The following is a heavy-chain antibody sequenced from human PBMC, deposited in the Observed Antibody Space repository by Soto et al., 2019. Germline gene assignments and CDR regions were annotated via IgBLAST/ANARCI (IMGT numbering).Heavy chain of an antibody. CDR3: ARDYSSYGPFDY. V-gene: IGHV3-48*01. J-gene: IGHJ4*02. D-gene: IGHD5-18*01. CDR1: GLTFASFT. CDR2: ITSSGTST. Sequence: GGSLRLSCAASGLTFASFTMNWVRQAPGKGLEWVSYITSSGTSTKYADSVRGRFTISRDNAKNSLYLQMNSLRAEDTAVYYCARDYSSYGPFDYWGQGTLVTVSS.